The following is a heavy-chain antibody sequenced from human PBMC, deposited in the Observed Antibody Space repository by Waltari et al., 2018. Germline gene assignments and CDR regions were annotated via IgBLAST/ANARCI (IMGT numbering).Heavy chain of an antibody. CDR2: IYHSGST. CDR1: GYSLSSGYY. V-gene: IGHV4-38-2*01. CDR3: ARGPYGLFDP. J-gene: IGHJ5*02. Sequence: QVQLQESGPGLVKPSETLSPTCAVSGYSLSSGYYWGWIRQPPGKGLEWIGSIYHSGSTYYNPSLKSRVTISVDTSKNQFSLKLSSVTAADTAVYYCARGPYGLFDPWGQGTLVTVSS. D-gene: IGHD4-17*01.